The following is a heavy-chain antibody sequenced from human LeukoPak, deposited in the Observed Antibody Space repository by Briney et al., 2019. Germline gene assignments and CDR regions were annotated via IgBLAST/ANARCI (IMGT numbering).Heavy chain of an antibody. D-gene: IGHD6-19*01. J-gene: IGHJ4*02. CDR2: ISWNSGII. Sequence: GRSLRLSCAASGFNFDDYVMHWVRQAPGKGLEWVSGISWNSGIIGYADSVKGRFTISRGNAKNSLYLQMNSLRAEDTAFYYCAKDHGSGFYYFDYWGQGTLVTVSS. V-gene: IGHV3-9*01. CDR1: GFNFDDYV. CDR3: AKDHGSGFYYFDY.